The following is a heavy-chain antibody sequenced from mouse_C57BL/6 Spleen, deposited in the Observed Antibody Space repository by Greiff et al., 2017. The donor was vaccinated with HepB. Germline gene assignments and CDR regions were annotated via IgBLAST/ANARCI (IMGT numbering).Heavy chain of an antibody. CDR3: AEGAY. Sequence: VQLQQSGAELVKSGASVMIPCKASGYAFSSYWTNWGKQRPGKGPEWIGQIFPGDVDTNYNGKLKGKATLTADKYSSTAYMQPGSLTSEDSAVFFGAEGAYWGKGTLVNDAA. CDR2: IFPGDVDT. CDR1: GYAFSSYW. J-gene: IGHJ3*01. V-gene: IGHV1-80*01.